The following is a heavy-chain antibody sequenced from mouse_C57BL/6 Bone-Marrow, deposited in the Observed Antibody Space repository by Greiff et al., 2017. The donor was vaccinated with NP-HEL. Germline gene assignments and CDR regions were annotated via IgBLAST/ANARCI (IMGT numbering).Heavy chain of an antibody. J-gene: IGHJ4*01. Sequence: VQLQQPGAELVMPGASVKLSCKASGYTFTSYWMHWVKQRPGQGLEWIGEIDPSDSYTNYNQKFKGKATLTVDTSSSTAYMQLSSLTSEDSAVYYCARATVVVLYAMDYWGQGTSVTVSS. CDR1: GYTFTSYW. D-gene: IGHD1-1*01. CDR2: IDPSDSYT. CDR3: ARATVVVLYAMDY. V-gene: IGHV1-69*01.